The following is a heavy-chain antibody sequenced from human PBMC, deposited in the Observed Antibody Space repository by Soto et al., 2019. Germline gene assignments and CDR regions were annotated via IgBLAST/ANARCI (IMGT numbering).Heavy chain of an antibody. J-gene: IGHJ6*02. CDR2: IRGSGGST. D-gene: IGHD3-10*01. CDR3: PKDRPKGGDYYGMDV. V-gene: IGHV3-23*01. Sequence: GGSLRLSCAASGFTFSSYAMSWVRQAPGKGLEWGSAIRGSGGSTSYAGSVKDRCTSSSDNTKNTRYLQRNSQRAEATAVYYCPKDRPKGGDYYGMDVWGQGNTVTVSS. CDR1: GFTFSSYA.